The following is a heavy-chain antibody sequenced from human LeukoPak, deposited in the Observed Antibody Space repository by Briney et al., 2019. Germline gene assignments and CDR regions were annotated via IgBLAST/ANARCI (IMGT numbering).Heavy chain of an antibody. CDR1: GFTYDAYA. J-gene: IGHJ6*02. CDR3: AKDSSGSYSYYYGMDV. V-gene: IGHV3-9*01. CDR2: ISWNSGSI. D-gene: IGHD3-10*01. Sequence: GGSLRLSCAASGFTYDAYAMHWVRKASGKGLERVSGISWNSGSIGYADPVKGRFTISRDNSKNTLYLQMNSLRAEDTAVYYCAKDSSGSYSYYYGMDVWGQGTTVTVSS.